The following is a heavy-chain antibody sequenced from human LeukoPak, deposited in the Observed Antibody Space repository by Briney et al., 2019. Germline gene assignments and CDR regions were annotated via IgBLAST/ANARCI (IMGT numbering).Heavy chain of an antibody. Sequence: ASVKVSCKASGYTFTSYYMHWVRQAPGQGLEWMGIINPSGGSTSYAQKFQGRVTMTRDTSTSTVYMELSSLRSDDTAVYYCARTNYGQNWFDPWGQGTLVTVSS. CDR1: GYTFTSYY. CDR2: INPSGGST. J-gene: IGHJ5*02. D-gene: IGHD3-10*01. V-gene: IGHV1-46*01. CDR3: ARTNYGQNWFDP.